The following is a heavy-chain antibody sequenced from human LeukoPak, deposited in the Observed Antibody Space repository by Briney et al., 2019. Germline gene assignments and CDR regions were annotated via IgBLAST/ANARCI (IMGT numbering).Heavy chain of an antibody. CDR2: INSDGSST. J-gene: IGHJ4*02. CDR3: ASGYSYGYV. D-gene: IGHD5-18*01. V-gene: IGHV3-74*01. Sequence: PGGSLRLSCAASGFNFRNYWMHWVRQAPGKGLVWVSRINSDGSSTSYADSVKGRFTISRDNAKNSLYLQMNSLRAEDTAVYYCASGYSYGYVWGQGTLVTVSS. CDR1: GFNFRNYW.